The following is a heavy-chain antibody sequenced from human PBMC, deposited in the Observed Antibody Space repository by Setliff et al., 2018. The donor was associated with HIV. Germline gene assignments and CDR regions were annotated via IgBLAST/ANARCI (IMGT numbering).Heavy chain of an antibody. Sequence: AASVKVSCKTSGYTFTGHYVHWVRQAPGQGLEWMGWINPNSGATNYAQNFQGRVTVTEDTSTNTAFMELSSLRSDDTAVYSCARGAFVVIPTARHDFDYWGQGALVTVSS. D-gene: IGHD2-2*01. J-gene: IGHJ4*02. V-gene: IGHV1-2*02. CDR3: ARGAFVVIPTARHDFDY. CDR2: INPNSGAT. CDR1: GYTFTGHY.